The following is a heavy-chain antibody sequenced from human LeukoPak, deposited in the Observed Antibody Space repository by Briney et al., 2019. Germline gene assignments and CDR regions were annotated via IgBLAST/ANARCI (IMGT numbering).Heavy chain of an antibody. V-gene: IGHV3-33*08. CDR3: ARDTMVRGLDWFGG. CDR2: IWYDGSNK. D-gene: IGHD3-10*01. CDR1: GVTLSSHA. J-gene: IGHJ5*02. Sequence: GGSLRLFCAPSGVTLSSHAMRWARQAPGEGVEWVGVIWYDGSNKYYANSVKGRFTISRDDSKNTLYLQMNSLRAEDTAVYYCARDTMVRGLDWFGGWGQGTLVTVSS.